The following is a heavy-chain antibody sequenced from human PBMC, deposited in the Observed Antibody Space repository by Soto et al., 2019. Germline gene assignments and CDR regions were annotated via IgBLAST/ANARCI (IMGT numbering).Heavy chain of an antibody. CDR2: IKSKTDGGTT. Sequence: GGSLRLSCAASGFTFSNAWMSWVRQAPGKGLEWVGRIKSKTDGGTTDYAAPVKGRFTISRDDSKNTLYLQMNSLKTEDTAVYYCTTDEPWVLLWFGELLCPWGQGTLVTVSS. CDR1: GFTFSNAW. D-gene: IGHD3-10*01. J-gene: IGHJ5*02. V-gene: IGHV3-15*01. CDR3: TTDEPWVLLWFGELLCP.